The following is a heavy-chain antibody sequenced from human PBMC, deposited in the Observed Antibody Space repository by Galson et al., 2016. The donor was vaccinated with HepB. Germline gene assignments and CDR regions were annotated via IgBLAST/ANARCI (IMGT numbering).Heavy chain of an antibody. CDR1: GYTFTSYP. D-gene: IGHD2-15*01. V-gene: IGHV1-3*01. Sequence: SVKVSCKASGYTFTSYPMHWVRQAPGQRLEWMGWINAGNGNTKYSQKFQGRVTITRDTSASTASMELSSLRSEDTAVYYCARDASYCSGGSCYPALSNWLDPWGQGTPVTVSS. CDR2: INAGNGNT. J-gene: IGHJ5*02. CDR3: ARDASYCSGGSCYPALSNWLDP.